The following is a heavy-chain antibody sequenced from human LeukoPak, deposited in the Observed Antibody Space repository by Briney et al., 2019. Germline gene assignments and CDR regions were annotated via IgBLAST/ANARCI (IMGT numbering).Heavy chain of an antibody. J-gene: IGHJ3*02. D-gene: IGHD3-22*01. CDR3: ARRLMYYYDSSGYDVAFDI. CDR1: GYSFTNYW. V-gene: IGHV5-51*01. CDR2: IYPGDSDT. Sequence: GESLKISCKGSGYSFTNYWIGWVRQMPGKGLEWIGVIYPGDSDTIYSPSFQGQVTISADKSIITAYLQWSSLKASDTAMYYCARRLMYYYDSSGYDVAFDIWGQGTMVTVSS.